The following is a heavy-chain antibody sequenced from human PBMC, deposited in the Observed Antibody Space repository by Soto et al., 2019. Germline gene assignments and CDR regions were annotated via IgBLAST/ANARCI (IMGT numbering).Heavy chain of an antibody. J-gene: IGHJ5*02. D-gene: IGHD6-19*01. CDR3: AKVAGYSSGWYRFDP. Sequence: SVTLSLTCTVSGGSISSYYWSWIRQPPGKGLEWIGYIYYSGSTNYNPSLKSRVTISVDTSKNQFSLKLSSVTAADTAVYYCAKVAGYSSGWYRFDPWGQGTLVTVSS. V-gene: IGHV4-59*01. CDR1: GGSISSYY. CDR2: IYYSGST.